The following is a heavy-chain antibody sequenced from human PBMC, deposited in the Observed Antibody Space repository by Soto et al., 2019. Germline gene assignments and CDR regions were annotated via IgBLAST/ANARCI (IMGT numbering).Heavy chain of an antibody. CDR2: IIPIFGTA. CDR1: GGTFSSYA. J-gene: IGHJ6*02. D-gene: IGHD3-3*01. CDR3: ARDSSYSTTYYDFWSGYPPYYYYGMEV. V-gene: IGHV1-69*13. Sequence: ASVKVSCKASGGTFSSYAISWVRQAPGQGLEWMGGIIPIFGTANYAQKFQGRVTITADESTSTAYMELSSLRSEDTAVYYCARDSSYSTTYYDFWSGYPPYYYYGMEVWGQGTTVTVSS.